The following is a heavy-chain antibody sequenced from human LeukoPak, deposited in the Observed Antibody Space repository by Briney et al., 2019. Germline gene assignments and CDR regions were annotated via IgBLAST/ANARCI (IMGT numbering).Heavy chain of an antibody. CDR1: GGSFSGYY. D-gene: IGHD6-19*01. CDR3: ARHVSGWGLQYYFDY. Sequence: PSETLSLTCAVYGGSFSGYYWSWIRQPPGKGLEWIGEINHSGSTNYNPSLKSRVTISVDTSKNQFSLKLSSVTAADTAVYYRARHVSGWGLQYYFDYWGQGTLVTVSS. CDR2: INHSGST. V-gene: IGHV4-34*01. J-gene: IGHJ4*02.